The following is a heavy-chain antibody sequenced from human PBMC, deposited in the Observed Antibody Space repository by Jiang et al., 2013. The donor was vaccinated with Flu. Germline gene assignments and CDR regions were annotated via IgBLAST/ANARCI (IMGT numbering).Heavy chain of an antibody. J-gene: IGHJ6*02. D-gene: IGHD6-19*01. CDR1: GGTFSSYA. CDR3: ARARIAVAGLLSYYYYGMDV. V-gene: IGHV1-69*01. Sequence: SGAEVKKPGSSVKVSCKASGGTFSSYAISWVRQAPGQGLEWMGGIIPILGTANYAQKFQGRVTITADESTSTAYMELSSLRSEDTAVYYCARARIAVAGLLSYYYYGMDVVGPRDHGHRLL. CDR2: IIPILGTA.